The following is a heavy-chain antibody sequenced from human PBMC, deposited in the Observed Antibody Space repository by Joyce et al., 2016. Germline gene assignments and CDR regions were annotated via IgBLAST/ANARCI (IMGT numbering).Heavy chain of an antibody. CDR2: ISWHSNYI. V-gene: IGHV3-9*01. CDR3: AKGTRSYGSDYFDY. D-gene: IGHD3-16*01. Sequence: EVQLVQSGGGLVKPGRSLRLSCVASGFTFDNYGIHWVRQAPGMGLEWGSGISWHSNYIGYADSVKGRFIISRDNAKNALYLQMNSLTTEDTALYYCAKGTRSYGSDYFDYWGQGSLVTVSS. CDR1: GFTFDNYG. J-gene: IGHJ4*02.